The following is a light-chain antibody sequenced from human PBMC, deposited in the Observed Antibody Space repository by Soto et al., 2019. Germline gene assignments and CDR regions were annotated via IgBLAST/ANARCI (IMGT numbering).Light chain of an antibody. CDR1: QSVSSN. CDR3: QQYKNWPPIT. V-gene: IGKV3-15*01. J-gene: IGKJ5*01. CDR2: GES. Sequence: IVMTQSPATLSVSPGESATLSCRASQSVSSNLAWYQQKRGQTPRLLIYGESTRSTGIPARFSGSGSGPEFTLTISSLQSEDCAVYYCQQYKNWPPITFGQGTRLETK.